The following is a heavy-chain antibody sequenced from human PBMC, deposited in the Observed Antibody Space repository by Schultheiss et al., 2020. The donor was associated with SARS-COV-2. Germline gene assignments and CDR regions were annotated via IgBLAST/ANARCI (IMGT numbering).Heavy chain of an antibody. D-gene: IGHD2-2*01. V-gene: IGHV4-59*08. CDR3: ARHGDAYCSSTSCELDY. CDR2: IYYTGST. J-gene: IGHJ4*02. Sequence: SQTLSLTCTVSGGSIGSYYWGWIRQPPGKGLEYIGYIYYTGSTNYNPSLKSRVTMSVATSKNQFSLKLSSVTAADTAVYYCARHGDAYCSSTSCELDYWGPGTLVTVSS. CDR1: GGSIGSYY.